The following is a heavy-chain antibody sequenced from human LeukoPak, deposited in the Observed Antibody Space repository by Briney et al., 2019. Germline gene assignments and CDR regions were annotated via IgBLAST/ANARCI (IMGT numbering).Heavy chain of an antibody. Sequence: GGSLRLSCAASGCTFSSYGMHWVRQAPGKGLEWVAVISYDGSNKYYADSVKGRFTISRGNSKNTLYLQMNSLRAEDTAVYYCAKDLEYSYGYNYFDYWGQGTLVTVSS. CDR3: AKDLEYSYGYNYFDY. CDR2: ISYDGSNK. J-gene: IGHJ4*02. CDR1: GCTFSSYG. V-gene: IGHV3-30*18. D-gene: IGHD5-18*01.